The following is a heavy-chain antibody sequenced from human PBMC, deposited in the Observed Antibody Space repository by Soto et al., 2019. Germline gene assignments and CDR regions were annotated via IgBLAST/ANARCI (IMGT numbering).Heavy chain of an antibody. CDR2: IMPIFGAA. V-gene: IGHV1-69*06. D-gene: IGHD2-15*01. CDR3: ATGARYCSGGSCYPDD. Sequence: QVQLMQSGAEVKKPGSSVKVSCKASGGTFGSNVISWVRQAPGQGLEWMGEIMPIFGAANKPQKFQGRLMITADTSTTTVCMELSSLGSEDTAVYFCATGARYCSGGSCYPDDWGQGTLVTVSS. J-gene: IGHJ4*02. CDR1: GGTFGSNV.